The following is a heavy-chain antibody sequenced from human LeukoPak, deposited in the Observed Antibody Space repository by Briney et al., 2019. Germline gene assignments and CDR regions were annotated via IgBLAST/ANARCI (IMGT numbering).Heavy chain of an antibody. V-gene: IGHV3-21*01. CDR3: ARGLWGVTSRGDAFGI. CDR1: GFTFSTYS. Sequence: GGSLRLSCAASGFTFSTYSMNWVRQAPGKGLEWVSSISTSSSYIYYGDSVKGRFTISRHNAKKSLYLEMDSLRAEDTAVYYCARGLWGVTSRGDAFGIWGQGTMVTVSS. CDR2: ISTSSSYI. J-gene: IGHJ3*02. D-gene: IGHD3-10*01.